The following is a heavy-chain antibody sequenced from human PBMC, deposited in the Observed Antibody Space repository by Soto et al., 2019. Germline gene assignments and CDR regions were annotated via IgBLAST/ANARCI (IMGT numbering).Heavy chain of an antibody. CDR1: GFIFTRYS. CDR3: ARESEDLTSNFDY. Sequence: PGGSLRLSCAASGFIFTRYSMNWVRQAPGKGLEWVSSISSTTNYIYYGDSMKGRFTISRDNAKNSLYLEMNSLGAEDTAVYYCARESEDLTSNFDYWGQGTLVTVSS. V-gene: IGHV3-21*06. CDR2: ISSTTNYI. J-gene: IGHJ4*02.